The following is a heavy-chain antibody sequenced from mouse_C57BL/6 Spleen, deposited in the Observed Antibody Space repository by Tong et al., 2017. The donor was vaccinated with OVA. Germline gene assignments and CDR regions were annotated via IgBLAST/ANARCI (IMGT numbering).Heavy chain of an antibody. V-gene: IGHV1S135*01. CDR1: GYSFTGYN. D-gene: IGHD2-1*01. CDR3: ARGTMVTTFDD. Sequence: SGYSFTGYNMNWVKQSNGKSLEWIGNIDPYYCGTSYHQKFQGKATLTVDKSSSTVYMQLKSRTSEESAVYYCARGTMVTTFDDWGKGTTLTVPS. J-gene: IGHJ2*01. CDR2: IDPYYCGT.